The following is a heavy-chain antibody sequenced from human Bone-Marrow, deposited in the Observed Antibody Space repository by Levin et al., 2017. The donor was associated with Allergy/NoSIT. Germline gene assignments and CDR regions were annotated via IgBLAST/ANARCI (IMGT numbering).Heavy chain of an antibody. Sequence: GGSLRLSCAASEFTVSSNYMNWVRHAPGKGLEWVSVIYSDGYTYYADSVKGRFTISRDNSKSTLYLQMNSLRVEDTAVYYCARVGAFDWATFSMDVWGKGTTVTVSS. V-gene: IGHV3-66*02. CDR2: IYSDGYT. CDR3: ARVGAFDWATFSMDV. J-gene: IGHJ6*03. CDR1: EFTVSSNY. D-gene: IGHD3-9*01.